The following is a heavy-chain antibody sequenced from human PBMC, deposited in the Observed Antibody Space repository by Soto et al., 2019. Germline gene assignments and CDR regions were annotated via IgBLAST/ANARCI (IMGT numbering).Heavy chain of an antibody. CDR3: ARLPRDCNKTSCYYADH. D-gene: IGHD2-2*01. V-gene: IGHV5-51*01. Sequence: PGESLKISCSSSGYDFNTNWFGWVRQLPGKGLEWVGIMYPGDSDTRYNPSLQGHVTLSADVTVSTAFLQWRSLKTSDTGMYFCARLPRDCNKTSCYYADHWGHGTQVTVSS. CDR1: GYDFNTNW. J-gene: IGHJ4*01. CDR2: MYPGDSDT.